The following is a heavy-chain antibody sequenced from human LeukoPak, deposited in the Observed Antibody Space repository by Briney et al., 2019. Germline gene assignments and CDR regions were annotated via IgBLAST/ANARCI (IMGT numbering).Heavy chain of an antibody. CDR2: IYYSGST. CDR3: PQYFAATGGSHLDY. V-gene: IGHV4-31*03. Sequence: SQTLSLTCTVSGGSISSGGYYWSWIRQHPGKGLEWIGYIYYSGSTYYNPSRNSRVTLSIHTTKNQFSLTLSSVTAADTPVYYCPQYFAATGGSHLDYWGQGSLGSVSS. CDR1: GGSISSGGYY. J-gene: IGHJ4*02. D-gene: IGHD6-13*01.